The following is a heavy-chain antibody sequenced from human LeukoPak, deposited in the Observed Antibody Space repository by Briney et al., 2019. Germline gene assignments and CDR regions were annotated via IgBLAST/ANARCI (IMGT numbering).Heavy chain of an antibody. CDR2: INHSGST. CDR1: GGSFSGYY. D-gene: IGHD3-22*01. V-gene: IGHV4-34*01. CDR3: ARSGQLYYYDSSGQTFDY. Sequence: SETLSLTCANYGGSFSGYYWSWIRQPPGKGLEWIGEINHSGSTNYNPSLKSRVTISVDTSKNQFSLKLSSVTAADTAVYYCARSGQLYYYDSSGQTFDYWGQGTLVTVSS. J-gene: IGHJ4*02.